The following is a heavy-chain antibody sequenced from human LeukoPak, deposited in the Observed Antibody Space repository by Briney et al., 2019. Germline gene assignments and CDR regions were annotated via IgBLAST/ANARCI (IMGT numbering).Heavy chain of an antibody. D-gene: IGHD4-17*01. J-gene: IGHJ6*02. CDR1: GFTFSSYG. CDR2: ISYDGSNK. V-gene: IGHV3-30*18. CDR3: AKDLRKYGDYGMDV. Sequence: GRSLRLSCAASGFTFSSYGMHWVRQAPGKGLEWVAVISYDGSNKYYADSVKGRFTISRDNSKNTLYLQMNSLRAEDTAVYYCAKDLRKYGDYGMDVWGQGTTVTVSS.